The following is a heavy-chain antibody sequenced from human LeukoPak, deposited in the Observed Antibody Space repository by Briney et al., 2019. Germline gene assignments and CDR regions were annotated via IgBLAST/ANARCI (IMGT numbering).Heavy chain of an antibody. J-gene: IGHJ4*02. CDR1: GFTFSSYW. V-gene: IGHV3-7*01. Sequence: GGSLRLSCAASGFTFSSYWMSCVRQAPGKGLEWVANIKQDGSEKYYVDSVRGRFTISRDNAKNSLYLQMNSLRAEDTALYYCARPGYYDSGRFYHDCWGQGTLVTVSS. CDR2: IKQDGSEK. CDR3: ARPGYYDSGRFYHDC. D-gene: IGHD3-16*01.